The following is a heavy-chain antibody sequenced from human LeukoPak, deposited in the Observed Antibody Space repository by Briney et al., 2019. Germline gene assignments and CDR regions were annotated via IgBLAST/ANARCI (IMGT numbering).Heavy chain of an antibody. D-gene: IGHD6-19*01. J-gene: IGHJ4*02. CDR2: ISSGSRYI. Sequence: GGSLRLSCAASGFTFSSDTMNWVRQAPGKGLQWVSSISSGSRYIFYADSLKGRFTISRDNAKNSLYLQMTSLRAEDTAVYYCARDHGTVAGRWVTDSDYWGQGTLVTVSS. V-gene: IGHV3-21*01. CDR1: GFTFSSDT. CDR3: ARDHGTVAGRWVTDSDY.